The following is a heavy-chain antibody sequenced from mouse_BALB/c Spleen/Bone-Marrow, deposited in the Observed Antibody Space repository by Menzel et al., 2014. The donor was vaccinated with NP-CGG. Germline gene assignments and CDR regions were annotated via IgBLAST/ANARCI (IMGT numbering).Heavy chain of an antibody. D-gene: IGHD2-4*01. CDR1: GYTFTAYV. V-gene: IGHV1-14*01. Sequence: VQLQQSGPELVKPGASVKMSCKASGYTFTAYVMHWVKQKPGQGLEWIGYINPYNDGTKYNEMFKGKATLTSDKSSSTAYMGLSSLTSEDSAVYYCAREGGLRRGDYYAMDYWGQGTSVTVSS. CDR3: AREGGLRRGDYYAMDY. J-gene: IGHJ4*01. CDR2: INPYNDGT.